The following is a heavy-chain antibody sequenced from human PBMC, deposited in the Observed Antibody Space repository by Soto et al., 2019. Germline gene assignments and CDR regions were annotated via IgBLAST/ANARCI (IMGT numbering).Heavy chain of an antibody. CDR2: IYGDDDK. CDR3: AHRLTGIWFGT. J-gene: IGHJ5*01. V-gene: IGHV2-5*02. CDR1: GFSLSTSGVG. Sequence: QITLKESGPTLVKPTQTLTLTCTFSGFSLSTSGVGVGWIRQPPGKALEWLALIYGDDDKRYSPSLESRLTITKDTSKNQVVLSMTNMDPVDTGTYFCAHRLTGIWFGTWGHGTLVTVSS. D-gene: IGHD6-13*01.